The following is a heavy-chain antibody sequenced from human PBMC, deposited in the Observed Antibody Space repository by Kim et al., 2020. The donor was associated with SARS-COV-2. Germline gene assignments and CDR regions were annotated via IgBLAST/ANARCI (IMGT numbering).Heavy chain of an antibody. D-gene: IGHD1-26*01. CDR3: ARESYSGSYPDYYYYYGMDV. CDR2: ISAYNGNT. J-gene: IGHJ6*02. CDR1: GYTFTSYG. V-gene: IGHV1-18*04. Sequence: ASVKVSCKASGYTFTSYGISWVRQAPGQGLEWMGWISAYNGNTNYAQKLQGRVTMTTDTSTSTAYMELRSLRSDDTAVYYCARESYSGSYPDYYYYYGMDVWGQGTTVTVSS.